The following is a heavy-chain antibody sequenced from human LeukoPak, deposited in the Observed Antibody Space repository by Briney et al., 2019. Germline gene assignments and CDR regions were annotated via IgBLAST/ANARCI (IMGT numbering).Heavy chain of an antibody. CDR3: ARPYSGTYYDAFEI. V-gene: IGHV4-59*01. D-gene: IGHD1-26*01. CDR1: GGSIGTYY. CDR2: IYYSGTT. J-gene: IGHJ3*02. Sequence: SETLSLTCIVSGGSIGTYYWSWIRQPPGKGLEWIGHIYYSGTTNYNPSLKSRVTISVDTSKNQFSLKLSSVTAADTAVYYCARPYSGTYYDAFEIWGQGTMVTVSS.